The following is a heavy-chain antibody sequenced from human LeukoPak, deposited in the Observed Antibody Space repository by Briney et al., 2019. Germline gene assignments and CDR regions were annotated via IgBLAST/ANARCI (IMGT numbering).Heavy chain of an antibody. J-gene: IGHJ4*02. CDR1: GFTFSSYA. V-gene: IGHV3-23*01. CDR2: ISGSGGST. CDR3: AKAGTTYYDFWSGYYFDY. D-gene: IGHD3-3*01. Sequence: GGSLRLSCAASGFTFSSYAMSWVRQAPGKGLEWVSAISGSGGSTYYADSVKGRFTISRDNSQNTRYLQMNSLRAEDTAVYYCAKAGTTYYDFWSGYYFDYWGQGTLVTVSS.